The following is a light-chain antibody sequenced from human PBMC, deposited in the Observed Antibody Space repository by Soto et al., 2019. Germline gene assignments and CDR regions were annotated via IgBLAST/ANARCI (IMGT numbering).Light chain of an antibody. Sequence: DVVMTQTPLSLSVAPGQPASISCKSSQSLLYNNTYNYLDWYVQKPGQSPQLLIYFGSNRAPGVPDRFSGSGSGTDFTLKINRVEAEDVGTYYCMQALQSLTFG. J-gene: IGKJ5*01. CDR1: QSLLYNNTYNY. V-gene: IGKV2-28*01. CDR2: FGS. CDR3: MQALQSLT.